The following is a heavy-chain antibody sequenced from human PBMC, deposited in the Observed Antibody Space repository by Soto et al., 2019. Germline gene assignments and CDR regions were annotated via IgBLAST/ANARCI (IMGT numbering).Heavy chain of an antibody. Sequence: DVQLVESGGGLVEPGGSLRLTCAGSGFTFRNSEMFWVRQXPGKGLEWVSKINYSGSNIYYSKSVKGRFTISRDNAKNSLYLQMNSLTDEDTAIYFCASEALXGADCYFFEYWGPGTLVTVSS. CDR3: ASEALXGADCYFFEY. J-gene: IGHJ4*02. V-gene: IGHV3-48*03. CDR2: INYSGSNI. D-gene: IGHD2-21*02. CDR1: GFTFRNSE.